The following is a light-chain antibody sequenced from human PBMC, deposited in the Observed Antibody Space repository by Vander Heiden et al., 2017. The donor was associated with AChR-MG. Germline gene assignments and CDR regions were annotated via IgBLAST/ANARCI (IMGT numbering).Light chain of an antibody. J-gene: IGKJ1*01. Sequence: VLTQSPAPLSFSPGDRATLSCRASQKVNTFVAWWQQKPGQAPKLLIYDTSYRATGIPARFSGSGSGTDFTLTISSLEPEDFAVYYCLQRSNWPWTFGQGTTVEIK. V-gene: IGKV3-11*01. CDR2: DTS. CDR3: LQRSNWPWT. CDR1: QKVNTF.